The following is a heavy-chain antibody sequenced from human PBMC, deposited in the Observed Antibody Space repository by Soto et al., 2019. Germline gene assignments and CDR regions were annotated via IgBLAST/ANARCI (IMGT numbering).Heavy chain of an antibody. J-gene: IGHJ4*02. D-gene: IGHD7-27*01. CDR1: GFTFSSYA. CDR2: ISGGGGSI. CDR3: AKKPMVDDSNLSYYFDY. Sequence: GGSLRLSCAASGFTFSSYAMSWVRQAPGKGLEWVSAISGGGGSIHYADSVRGRFTISRDNSKNTLYLQMNSLRAEDTAVYYCAKKPMVDDSNLSYYFDYWGQGTLVTVSS. V-gene: IGHV3-23*01.